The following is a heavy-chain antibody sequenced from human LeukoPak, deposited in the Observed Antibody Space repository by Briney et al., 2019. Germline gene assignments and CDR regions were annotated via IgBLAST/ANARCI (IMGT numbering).Heavy chain of an antibody. CDR3: AKDRGIAAAGNDY. V-gene: IGHV3-9*01. J-gene: IGHJ4*02. D-gene: IGHD6-13*01. CDR1: GFTFDDYA. CDR2: ISWNSGST. Sequence: PGGSLRLSCAASGFTFDDYAMHWVRQAPGKGLEWVSGISWNSGSTGYADSVKGRFTISRDNAKSSLYLQMNSLRAEDTALYYCAKDRGIAAAGNDYWGQGTLVTVSS.